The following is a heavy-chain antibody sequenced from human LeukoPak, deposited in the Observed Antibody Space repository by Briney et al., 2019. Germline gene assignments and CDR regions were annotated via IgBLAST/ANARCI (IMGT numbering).Heavy chain of an antibody. V-gene: IGHV3-74*01. J-gene: IGHJ4*02. CDR3: AIEIVDGFDY. CDR2: INSDGSST. Sequence: PGGSLRLSCAASGFTFSSYWMHWVRQAPGKGLVWVSRINSDGSSTSYADSVKGRFTVSRDNAKKTLYLQMNSLRAEDTAVYYCAIEIVDGFDYWGQGTLVTVSS. D-gene: IGHD3-16*02. CDR1: GFTFSSYW.